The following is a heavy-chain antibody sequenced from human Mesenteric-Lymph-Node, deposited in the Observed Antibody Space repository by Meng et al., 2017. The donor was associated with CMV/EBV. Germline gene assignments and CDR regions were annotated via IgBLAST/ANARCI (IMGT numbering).Heavy chain of an antibody. Sequence: GGSLRLSCAASGFTFSSYWMSWVRQAPGKGLEWVANIKQDGSEKYYVDSVKGRFTISRDNAKNSLYLQMNSLRAEDTAVYYCARDNGYYDSSGYYDYWGQGTLVTVSS. V-gene: IGHV3-7*01. J-gene: IGHJ4*02. CDR1: GFTFSSYW. CDR2: IKQDGSEK. CDR3: ARDNGYYDSSGYYDY. D-gene: IGHD3-22*01.